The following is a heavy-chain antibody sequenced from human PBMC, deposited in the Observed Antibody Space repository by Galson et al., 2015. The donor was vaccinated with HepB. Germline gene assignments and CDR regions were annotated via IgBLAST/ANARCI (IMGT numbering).Heavy chain of an antibody. Sequence: SLRLSCAASGFTFSSYAMHWVRQAPGKGLEWVAVISYDGSNKYYADSVKGRFTISRDNSKNTLYLQMNSLRAEDTAVYYCAREDIAAAGLKGPFDPWGQGTLVTVSS. J-gene: IGHJ5*02. CDR2: ISYDGSNK. CDR1: GFTFSSYA. CDR3: AREDIAAAGLKGPFDP. D-gene: IGHD6-13*01. V-gene: IGHV3-30*04.